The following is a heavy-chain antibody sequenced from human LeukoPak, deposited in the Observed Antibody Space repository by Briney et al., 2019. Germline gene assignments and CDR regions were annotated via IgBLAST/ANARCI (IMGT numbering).Heavy chain of an antibody. V-gene: IGHV4-39*01. Sequence: PSETLSLTCTVSGGSISSSSYYWGWIRQPPGKGLEWIGSIYYSGSTYYNPSLKSRVTISVDTSKNQFSLKLSSVTAADTAVYYCARQMGSSWPNWFDPWGQGTLVTVSS. CDR1: GGSISSSSYY. J-gene: IGHJ5*02. CDR2: IYYSGST. CDR3: ARQMGSSWPNWFDP. D-gene: IGHD6-13*01.